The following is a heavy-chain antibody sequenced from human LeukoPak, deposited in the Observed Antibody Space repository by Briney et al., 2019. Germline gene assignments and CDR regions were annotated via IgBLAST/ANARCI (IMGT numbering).Heavy chain of an antibody. CDR3: TTETYYDYVWGSYRSIDY. V-gene: IGHV3-15*01. D-gene: IGHD3-16*02. CDR1: GFTFSNAW. CDR2: IKSKTDGGTT. Sequence: GGSLRLSCAASGFTFSNAWMSWVRQAPGKGLEWVGRIKSKTDGGTTDYAAPVKGRFTISRDDSKNTLYLQMNSLKTEDTAVYYCTTETYYDYVWGSYRSIDYWGQGILVTVSS. J-gene: IGHJ4*02.